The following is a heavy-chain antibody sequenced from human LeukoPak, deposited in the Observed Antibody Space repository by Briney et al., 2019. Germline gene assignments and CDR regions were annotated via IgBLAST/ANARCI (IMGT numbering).Heavy chain of an antibody. D-gene: IGHD3-10*01. V-gene: IGHV3-21*01. Sequence: GGSLRLSCAASGFTFSSYWMSWVRQAPGKGLEWVSSISSSSSYIYYADSVKGRFTNSRDNAKNSLYLQMNSLRAEDTAVYYCAREQDYYGSGSYPLDYWGQGTLVTVSS. CDR3: AREQDYYGSGSYPLDY. CDR1: GFTFSSYW. J-gene: IGHJ4*02. CDR2: ISSSSSYI.